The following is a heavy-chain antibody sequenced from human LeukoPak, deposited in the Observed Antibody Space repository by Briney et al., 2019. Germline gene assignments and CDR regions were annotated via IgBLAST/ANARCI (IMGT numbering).Heavy chain of an antibody. CDR1: GGSISSYY. CDR3: ARSLEYYDFWSGYPGWFDP. D-gene: IGHD3-3*01. Sequence: SETLSLTCTVSGGSISSYYWSWIRQPPGKGLEWIGYIYYSGSTNYNPSLKSRVTISVDTSKNQFSLKLSSVTAADTAVYYCARSLEYYDFWSGYPGWFDPWGQGTLVTVSS. V-gene: IGHV4-59*01. J-gene: IGHJ5*02. CDR2: IYYSGST.